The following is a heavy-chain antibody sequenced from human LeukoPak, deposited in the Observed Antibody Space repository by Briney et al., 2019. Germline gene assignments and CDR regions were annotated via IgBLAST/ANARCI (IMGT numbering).Heavy chain of an antibody. CDR2: IRSKAYGGTT. CDR1: GFTFSNAW. J-gene: IGHJ5*02. Sequence: GGSLRLSCAASGFTFSNAWMNWVRQAPGKGLEWVGFIRSKAYGGTTEYAASVKGRFTISRDDSKSIAYLQMNSLKTEDTAVYYCTSYLYDFWSGDNWFDPWGQGTLVTVSS. D-gene: IGHD3-3*01. CDR3: TSYLYDFWSGDNWFDP. V-gene: IGHV3-49*04.